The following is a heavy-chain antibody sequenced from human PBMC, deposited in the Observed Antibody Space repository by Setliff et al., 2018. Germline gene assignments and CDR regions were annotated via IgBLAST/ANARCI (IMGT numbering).Heavy chain of an antibody. V-gene: IGHV4-39*01. D-gene: IGHD6-13*01. J-gene: IGHJ3*02. CDR1: GGSISSSSHY. Sequence: SETLSLTCTVSGGSISSSSHYWGWIRQPPGKGLEWIGSIYYSGSTYYNPSLKSRVTISVDTSKNQFSLKLSSVTAADTAVYYCARRRLYSSCWFEGAFDIWGQGTMVTVSS. CDR2: IYYSGST. CDR3: ARRRLYSSCWFEGAFDI.